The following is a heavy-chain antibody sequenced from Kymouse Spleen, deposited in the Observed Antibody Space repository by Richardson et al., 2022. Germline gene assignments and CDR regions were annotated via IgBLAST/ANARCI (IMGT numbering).Heavy chain of an antibody. Sequence: QLQLQESGPGLVKPSETLSLTCTVSGGSISSSSYYWGWIRQPPGKGLEWIGSIYYSGSTYYNPSLKSRVTISVDTSKNQFSLKLSSVTAADTAVYYCARQKYYDILTGYSSDAFDIWGQGTMVTVSS. V-gene: IGHV4-39*01. D-gene: IGHD3-9*01. CDR3: ARQKYYDILTGYSSDAFDI. CDR1: GGSISSSSYY. CDR2: IYYSGST. J-gene: IGHJ3*02.